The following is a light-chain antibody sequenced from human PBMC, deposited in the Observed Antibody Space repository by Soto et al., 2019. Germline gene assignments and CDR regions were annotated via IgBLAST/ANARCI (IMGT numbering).Light chain of an antibody. J-gene: IGKJ2*01. V-gene: IGKV3-20*01. CDR3: QQYGSSHT. CDR1: QSVSSNY. Sequence: EIVLTQSPGTLSLSPGERATLSCRASQSVSSNYLAWYQQKPGQAPRLLIYGASSSATAIPDRFSGSGSGTDFTLTISRQEPEDFAVYYCQQYGSSHTFGQGTKLEIK. CDR2: GAS.